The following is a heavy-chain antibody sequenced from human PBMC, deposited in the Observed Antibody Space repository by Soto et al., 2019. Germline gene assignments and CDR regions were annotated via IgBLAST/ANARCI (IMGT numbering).Heavy chain of an antibody. CDR2: IYYSGST. J-gene: IGHJ4*02. D-gene: IGHD5-12*01. CDR3: AATSLHYFDY. Sequence: PSETLSLTCTASGGSISSSSYYWGWIRQPPGKGLEWIGSIYYSGSTYYNPSLKSRVTISVDTSKNQFSLKLSSVTAADTAVYYCAATSLHYFDYWGQGTLVTVSS. CDR1: GGSISSSSYY. V-gene: IGHV4-39*01.